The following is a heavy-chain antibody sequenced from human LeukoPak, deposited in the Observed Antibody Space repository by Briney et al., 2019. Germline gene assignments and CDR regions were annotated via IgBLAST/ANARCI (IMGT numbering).Heavy chain of an antibody. CDR1: GFTFSNYD. V-gene: IGHV3-23*01. D-gene: IGHD2-15*01. J-gene: IGHJ4*02. Sequence: AGGSLRLSCEASGFTFSNYDMIWVRQAPGKGLEWVSAINGGGGNTYYADSVKGRFTISRDNSKNMVYLQMNSLRADDTAVYYCAKSVVVITFRFDDWGQGALVTVSS. CDR2: INGGGGNT. CDR3: AKSVVVITFRFDD.